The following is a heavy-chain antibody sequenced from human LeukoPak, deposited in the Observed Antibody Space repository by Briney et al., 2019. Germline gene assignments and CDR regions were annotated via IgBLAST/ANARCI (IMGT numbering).Heavy chain of an antibody. V-gene: IGHV4-4*07. Sequence: SETLSLTCTVSGGSMSSYYWSWIRQPAGKGLEWVGRIYTSGSTNYNPSLKSRVTMSVDTSKNQFALKLSSVTAADAAVYYCARGPSSSSDDYWGQGTLVTVSS. CDR1: GGSMSSYY. CDR3: ARGPSSSSDDY. J-gene: IGHJ4*02. CDR2: IYTSGST. D-gene: IGHD6-6*01.